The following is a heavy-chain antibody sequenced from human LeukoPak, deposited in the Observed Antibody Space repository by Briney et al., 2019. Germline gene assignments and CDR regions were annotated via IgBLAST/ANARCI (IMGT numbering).Heavy chain of an antibody. CDR3: ARVLGHIVVVPAQGFDP. Sequence: SVKVSCKASGGTFSSYAISWVRQAPGQGLEWMGGIIPIFGTANYAQKFKGRVTITADESTSTAYMELSSLRSEDTAVYYCARVLGHIVVVPAQGFDPWGQGTLVTVSS. CDR1: GGTFSSYA. D-gene: IGHD2-2*01. J-gene: IGHJ5*02. CDR2: IIPIFGTA. V-gene: IGHV1-69*13.